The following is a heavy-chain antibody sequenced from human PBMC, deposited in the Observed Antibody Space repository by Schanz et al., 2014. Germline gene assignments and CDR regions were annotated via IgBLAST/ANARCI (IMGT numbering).Heavy chain of an antibody. V-gene: IGHV1-3*04. D-gene: IGHD2-21*01. J-gene: IGHJ4*02. CDR2: INTGSGDT. CDR1: EYSFTSYS. CDR3: ARDRRLCDRDDLCYFES. Sequence: QVHLVQSGAEVKRPGASVKVSCKASEYSFTSYSMHWVRQAPGQRLEWMGWINTGSGDTKYSQNFQGRVTITRDTSASTAYMELSSLRSEDTAVYSCARDRRLCDRDDLCYFESWGQGTLVTVSS.